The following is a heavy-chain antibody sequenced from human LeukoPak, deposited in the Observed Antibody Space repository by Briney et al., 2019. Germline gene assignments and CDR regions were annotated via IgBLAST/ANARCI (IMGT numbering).Heavy chain of an antibody. V-gene: IGHV3-23*01. Sequence: GGSLRLSCAASGFTFSSYGMSWVRQAPGKGLEWVSTISGSGGSGSSTYYADSVKGRFTISRDISKNTLYLQMNSLRAEDTAVYYCAKGWIQLWFGGQGTLVTVPS. J-gene: IGHJ4*02. CDR3: AKGWIQLWF. CDR1: GFTFSSYG. CDR2: ISGSGGSGSST. D-gene: IGHD5-18*01.